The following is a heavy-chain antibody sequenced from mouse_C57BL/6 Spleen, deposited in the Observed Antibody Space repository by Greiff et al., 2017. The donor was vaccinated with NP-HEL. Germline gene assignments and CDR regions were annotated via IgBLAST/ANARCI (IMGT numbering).Heavy chain of an antibody. CDR2: IHPNSGST. D-gene: IGHD1-1*01. Sequence: QVQLPQSGAELVKPGASVKLSCKASGYTFTSYWMHWVKQRPGQGLEWIGMIHPNSGSTNYNEKFKSKATLTVDKSSSTAYMQLSSLTSEDSAVDYCARPHYYGSSYGSYAMDYWGQGTSVTVSS. J-gene: IGHJ4*01. CDR3: ARPHYYGSSYGSYAMDY. V-gene: IGHV1-64*01. CDR1: GYTFTSYW.